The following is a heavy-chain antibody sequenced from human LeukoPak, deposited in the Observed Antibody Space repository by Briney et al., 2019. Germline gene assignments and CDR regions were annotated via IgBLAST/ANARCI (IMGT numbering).Heavy chain of an antibody. V-gene: IGHV3-23*01. CDR1: GFTFSSYA. CDR3: AKGSYYDSSGSFYFDY. D-gene: IGHD3-22*01. J-gene: IGHJ4*02. Sequence: HPGGSLRLSCAASGFTFSSYAMSWVRQALGKGLEWVSGISGSGDNTYYADSVKGRFTISRDNSKNTLYVQVNSLGTEDTAAYYCAKGSYYDSSGSFYFDYWGQGTLVTVSS. CDR2: ISGSGDNT.